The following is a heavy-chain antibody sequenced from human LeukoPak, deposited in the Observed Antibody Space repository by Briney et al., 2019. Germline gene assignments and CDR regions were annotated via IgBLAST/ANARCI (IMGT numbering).Heavy chain of an antibody. CDR3: ARAPYYYGSGSYPHTFDY. CDR1: GGSFSGYY. V-gene: IGHV4-59*01. CDR2: IYYSGST. Sequence: PSETLSLTCAVYGGSFSGYYWSWIRQPPGKGLEWIGYIYYSGSTNYNPSLKSRVTISVDTSKNRFSLKLSSVTAADTAVYYCARAPYYYGSGSYPHTFDYWGQGTLVTVSS. D-gene: IGHD3-10*01. J-gene: IGHJ4*02.